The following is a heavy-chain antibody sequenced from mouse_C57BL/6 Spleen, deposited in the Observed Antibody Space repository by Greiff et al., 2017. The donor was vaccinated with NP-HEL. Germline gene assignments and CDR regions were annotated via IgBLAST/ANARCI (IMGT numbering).Heavy chain of an antibody. D-gene: IGHD2-4*01. J-gene: IGHJ4*01. CDR3: ARSYDYDVGYAMDY. V-gene: IGHV1-22*01. Sequence: EVQLQESGPELVKPGASVKMSCKASGYTFTDYNMHWVKQSHGKSLEWIGYINPNNGGTSYNQKFKGKATLTVNKSSSTAYMELRSLTSEDSAVYYCARSYDYDVGYAMDYWGQGTSVTVSS. CDR1: GYTFTDYN. CDR2: INPNNGGT.